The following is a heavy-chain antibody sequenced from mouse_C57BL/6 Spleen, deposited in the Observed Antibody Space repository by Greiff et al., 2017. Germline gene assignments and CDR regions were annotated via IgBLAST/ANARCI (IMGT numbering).Heavy chain of an antibody. D-gene: IGHD1-1*01. V-gene: IGHV1-74*01. J-gene: IGHJ2*01. CDR2: IHPSDSDT. Sequence: QVQLKQPGAELVKPGASVKVSCKASGYTFTSYWMHWVKQRPGQGLEWIGRIHPSDSDTNYNQKFKGKATLTVDKSSSTAYMQLSSLTSEDSAVYYCAIWDLVITTVVAPDYWGQGTTLTVSS. CDR1: GYTFTSYW. CDR3: AIWDLVITTVVAPDY.